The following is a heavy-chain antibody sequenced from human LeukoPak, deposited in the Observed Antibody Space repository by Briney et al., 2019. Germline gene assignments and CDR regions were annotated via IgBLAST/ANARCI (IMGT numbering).Heavy chain of an antibody. V-gene: IGHV1-18*01. CDR2: VSAYSGNT. CDR3: ARGGGDEPDYYYYYMDV. D-gene: IGHD4-17*01. Sequence: GASVKVSCKASGYTFTSYGISWVRQAPGQGLEWMGWVSAYSGNTDYAQRFQGRVTMTTDTSTSTAYMELRSLRSDDTAVYYCARGGGDEPDYYYYYMDVWGKGTTVTVSS. J-gene: IGHJ6*03. CDR1: GYTFTSYG.